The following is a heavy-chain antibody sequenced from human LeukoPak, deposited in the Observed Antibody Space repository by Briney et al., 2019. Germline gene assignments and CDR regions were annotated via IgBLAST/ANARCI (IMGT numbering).Heavy chain of an antibody. CDR1: GFTFSSYS. J-gene: IGHJ6*02. D-gene: IGHD3-10*01. CDR3: AKDSLWFGDSYYGMDV. CDR2: ISGSGGST. V-gene: IGHV3-23*01. Sequence: SGGSLRLSCAASGFTFSSYSMNWVRQAPGRGLEWVSAISGSGGSTYYADSVKGRFTISRDNSKNTLYLQMNSLRAEDTAVYYCAKDSLWFGDSYYGMDVWGQGTTVTVSS.